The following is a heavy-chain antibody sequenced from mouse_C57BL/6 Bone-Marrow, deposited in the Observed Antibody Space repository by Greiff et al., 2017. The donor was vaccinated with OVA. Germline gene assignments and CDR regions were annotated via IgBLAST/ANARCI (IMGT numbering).Heavy chain of an antibody. J-gene: IGHJ2*01. D-gene: IGHD1-1*01. Sequence: QVQLKQPGAELVKPGASVKLSCKASGYTFTSYWMQWVKQRPGQGLEWIGEIDPSDSYTNYNQKFKGKATLTVDKSSSTAYMQLSSLTSEDSAVYYWARDYGSSYADYFDYWRQGTTLTVSS. V-gene: IGHV1-50*01. CDR2: IDPSDSYT. CDR3: ARDYGSSYADYFDY. CDR1: GYTFTSYW.